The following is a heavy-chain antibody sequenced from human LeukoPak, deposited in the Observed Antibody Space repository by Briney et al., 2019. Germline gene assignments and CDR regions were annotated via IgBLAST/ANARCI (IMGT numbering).Heavy chain of an antibody. V-gene: IGHV3-72*01. J-gene: IGHJ4*02. D-gene: IGHD3-9*01. CDR1: GFTFSDHY. CDR2: TRNKANSYTT. CDR3: AREGGYDILTGYYF. Sequence: PGGSLRLSCAASGFTFSDHYMDWVRQAPGKGLEWVGRTRNKANSYTTEYAASVKGRFTISRDDSKNSLYLQMNSLKTEDTAVYYCAREGGYDILTGYYFGGQGTLDTVSS.